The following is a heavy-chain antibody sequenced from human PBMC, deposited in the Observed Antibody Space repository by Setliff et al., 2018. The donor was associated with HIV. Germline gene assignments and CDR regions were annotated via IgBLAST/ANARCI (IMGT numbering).Heavy chain of an antibody. V-gene: IGHV3-48*04. CDR1: GFNFKTYG. CDR2: IGSSNHGI. CDR3: VKRGGYADTPGDPGSIGY. D-gene: IGHD4-17*01. Sequence: PGGSLRLSCAASGFNFKTYGMTWVRQAPGKGLDWVAHIGSSNHGIHYTASVQGRFTVSRDNANNLLFLEMNNLRVEDTAVYYCVKRGGYADTPGDPGSIGYWGQGTLVTVSS. J-gene: IGHJ4*02.